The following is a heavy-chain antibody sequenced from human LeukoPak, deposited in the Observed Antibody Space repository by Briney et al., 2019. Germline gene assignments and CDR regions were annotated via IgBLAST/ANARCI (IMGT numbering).Heavy chain of an antibody. CDR1: GASIRSGDYY. D-gene: IGHD1-7*01. J-gene: IGHJ6*02. CDR2: IYDSGST. V-gene: IGHV4-30-4*02. Sequence: PSETLSLTCTVSGASIRSGDYYWSWIRQPPGKGLEWIGYIYDSGSTYYNPSLKSRITISVDTSENRFSLKLSSVTAADTAVYYCARDNWNYGSSMDVWGQGTTVTVSS. CDR3: ARDNWNYGSSMDV.